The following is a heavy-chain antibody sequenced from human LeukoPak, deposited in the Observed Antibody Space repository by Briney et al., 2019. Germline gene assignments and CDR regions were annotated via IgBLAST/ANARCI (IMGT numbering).Heavy chain of an antibody. Sequence: GGSLRLSCAASGFTVSSNYMSWVRQAPGKGLEWVPVIYSGGSTYYADSVKGRFTISRDNSKNTLYLQMNSLRAEDTAVYYCARMYYDSSGLDYWGQGTLVTVSS. V-gene: IGHV3-53*01. CDR2: IYSGGST. CDR3: ARMYYDSSGLDY. CDR1: GFTVSSNY. D-gene: IGHD3-22*01. J-gene: IGHJ4*02.